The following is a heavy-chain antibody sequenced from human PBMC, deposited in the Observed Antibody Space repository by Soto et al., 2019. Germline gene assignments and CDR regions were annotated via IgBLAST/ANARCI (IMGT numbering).Heavy chain of an antibody. D-gene: IGHD3-3*01. CDR1: GGSFSGYY. V-gene: IGHV4-34*01. Sequence: SETLSLTCAVYGGSFSGYYWSWIRQPPGKGLEWIGEINHSGSTNYNPSLNSRVTISVDTSKNQFSLKLSSVTAADTAVYYCARIANYDFWSGYSGGIDNWFDPWGQGTLVTVSS. CDR3: ARIANYDFWSGYSGGIDNWFDP. CDR2: INHSGST. J-gene: IGHJ5*02.